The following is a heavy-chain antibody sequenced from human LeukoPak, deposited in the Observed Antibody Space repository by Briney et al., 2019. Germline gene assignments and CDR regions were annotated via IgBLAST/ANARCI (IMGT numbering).Heavy chain of an antibody. Sequence: GGSLRLSCAASGFTFSSYSMNWVSQAPGKGLEWVSSISSSSSYIYYADSVKGRFTISRDNAKNSLYLQMNSLRAEDTAVYYCARDRIAVAAVDPWGQGTLVTVSS. CDR1: GFTFSSYS. J-gene: IGHJ5*02. CDR3: ARDRIAVAAVDP. D-gene: IGHD6-19*01. CDR2: ISSSSSYI. V-gene: IGHV3-21*01.